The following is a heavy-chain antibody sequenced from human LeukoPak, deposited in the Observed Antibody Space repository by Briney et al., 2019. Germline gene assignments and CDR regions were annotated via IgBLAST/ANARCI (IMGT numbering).Heavy chain of an antibody. D-gene: IGHD6-13*01. Sequence: SETLSLTCAVYGGSFSGYYWSWIRQPPGKGLEWIGEINHSGSTNYNPSLKSRVTISVDTSKNQFSLKLSSVTAADTAVYYCAREGSWYQPSFDYWGQGTLVTVSS. CDR2: INHSGST. CDR3: AREGSWYQPSFDY. J-gene: IGHJ4*02. CDR1: GGSFSGYY. V-gene: IGHV4-34*01.